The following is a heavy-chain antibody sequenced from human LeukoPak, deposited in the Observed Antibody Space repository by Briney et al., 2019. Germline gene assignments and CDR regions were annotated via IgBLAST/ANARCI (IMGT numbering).Heavy chain of an antibody. CDR1: GGSISSGSYY. CDR2: ASTSGST. Sequence: PSQTLSLTCSVSGGSISSGSYYWSWIRQPAGKGLEWIGRASTSGSTNYNPSLKSRVTISVDTSKNQFSLKLNSVTAADTAVYYCARQRGSYSIVIDYWGQGTLVTVSS. V-gene: IGHV4-61*02. D-gene: IGHD1-26*01. CDR3: ARQRGSYSIVIDY. J-gene: IGHJ4*02.